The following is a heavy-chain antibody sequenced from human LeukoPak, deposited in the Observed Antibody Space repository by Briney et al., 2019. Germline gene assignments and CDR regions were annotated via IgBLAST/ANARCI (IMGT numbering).Heavy chain of an antibody. Sequence: GGSLRLSCAASGFTFSSYSMNWVRQAPGKGLEWVSSISSSSSYIYYADSEKGRFTISRDNAKNSLYLQMNSLRAEDTAVYYCARGGYCSSTSCPPVGWFDPWGQGTLVTVSS. J-gene: IGHJ5*02. CDR3: ARGGYCSSTSCPPVGWFDP. CDR1: GFTFSSYS. CDR2: ISSSSSYI. V-gene: IGHV3-21*01. D-gene: IGHD2-2*01.